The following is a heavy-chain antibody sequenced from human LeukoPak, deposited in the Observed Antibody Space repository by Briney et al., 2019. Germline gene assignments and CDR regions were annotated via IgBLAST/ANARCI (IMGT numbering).Heavy chain of an antibody. CDR3: ARDRDHRAAAPHHFDY. D-gene: IGHD6-25*01. CDR2: ISSSSSYT. CDR1: GFIFSSYG. V-gene: IGHV3-21*05. J-gene: IGHJ4*02. Sequence: PGGSLRLSCAASGFIFSSYGMKWDRQAPGKGLEWVSYISSSSSYTNYADSVKGRFTISRDNAKNSLYLQMNSLRAEDTAVYYCARDRDHRAAAPHHFDYWGQGTLVTVSS.